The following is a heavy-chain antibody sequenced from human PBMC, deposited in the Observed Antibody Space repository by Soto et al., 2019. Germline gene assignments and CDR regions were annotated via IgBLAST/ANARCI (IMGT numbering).Heavy chain of an antibody. CDR3: ARRMATSRDAFDI. CDR1: GFPLSRNTFH. Sequence: PPGTPSLPWTCSGFPLSRNTFHWVWHPQPPGKGLEWIGSIYYSGSTYYNPSLKSRVTISVDTSKNQFSLKLSSVTAADTAVYYCARRMATSRDAFDIWRQGNMVNVS. D-gene: IGHD2-2*01. J-gene: IGHJ3*02. CDR2: IYYSGST. V-gene: IGHV4-39*01.